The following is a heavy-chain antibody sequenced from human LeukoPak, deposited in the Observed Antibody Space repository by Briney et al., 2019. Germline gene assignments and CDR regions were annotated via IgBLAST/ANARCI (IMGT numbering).Heavy chain of an antibody. CDR2: IYSGGST. CDR1: GFTVSSNY. J-gene: IGHJ6*03. CDR3: ARVASGSYYPHYYYYYYMDV. D-gene: IGHD3-10*01. V-gene: IGHV3-53*01. Sequence: GGSLRLSCAASGFTVSSNYMSWVRQAPGKGLEWVSVIYSGGSTYYADSVKGRFTISRDNSTNTLYLQMNSLRAEDTAVYYCARVASGSYYPHYYYYYYMDVWGRGTTVTVSS.